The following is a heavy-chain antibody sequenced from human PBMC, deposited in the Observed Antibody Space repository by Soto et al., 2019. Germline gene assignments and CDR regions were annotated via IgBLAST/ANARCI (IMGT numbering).Heavy chain of an antibody. D-gene: IGHD3-9*01. CDR3: ARHPGYYDILTGYTTYYFDY. J-gene: IGHJ4*02. V-gene: IGHV4-59*08. CDR1: GGSIGTYY. Sequence: SETLSLTCTVSGGSIGTYYWSWIRQPPGKGLEWIGYIYYRGNTNYNPSLKSRVTISLDTPKNQFSLKLSSVTAADTAVYYCARHPGYYDILTGYTTYYFDYWGQGTLVTVSS. CDR2: IYYRGNT.